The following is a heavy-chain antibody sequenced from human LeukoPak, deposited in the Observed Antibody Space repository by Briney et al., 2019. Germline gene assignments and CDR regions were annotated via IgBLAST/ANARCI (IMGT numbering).Heavy chain of an antibody. CDR3: AKDGRYYFGSGSYPFDS. J-gene: IGHJ5*01. Sequence: GGSLRLSCAASGFTFSNYAMSWVRQAPGKGREWVSAISGSADNTYYADSVRGRFTISRDNSKDTLYLHMKDLRALDTAMYYCAKDGRYYFGSGSYPFDSWGQGTRVTVSS. CDR2: ISGSADNT. V-gene: IGHV3-23*01. CDR1: GFTFSNYA. D-gene: IGHD3-10*01.